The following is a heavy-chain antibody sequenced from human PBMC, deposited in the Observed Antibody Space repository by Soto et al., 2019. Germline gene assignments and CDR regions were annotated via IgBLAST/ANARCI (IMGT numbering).Heavy chain of an antibody. CDR2: INEDESGK. D-gene: IGHD4-4*01. CDR1: GFTFRSYW. CDR3: ARGDFYSGDL. Sequence: EVQLVESGGGLVQPGGSLRLSCVASGFTFRSYWMSWVRQAPGKGLEWVANINEDESGKNYVDSVKGRFTISRDNAKLSLYMQRNSLRAEDTAMYFCARGDFYSGDLWGQGTRVTVSP. V-gene: IGHV3-7*05. J-gene: IGHJ5*02.